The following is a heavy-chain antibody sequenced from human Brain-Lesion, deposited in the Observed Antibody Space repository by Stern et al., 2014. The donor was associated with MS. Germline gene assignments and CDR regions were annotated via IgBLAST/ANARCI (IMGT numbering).Heavy chain of an antibody. D-gene: IGHD1-26*01. V-gene: IGHV4-39*01. CDR1: GGSISSSPYY. CDR2: IYSSGFT. Sequence: QLVESGPGLVKPSETLSLTCTVSGGSISSSPYYWAWIRQPPGKGLEWIGNIYSSGFTYYNPSLKSLVTISVDMSKNQFPLKLSSVTAADTAIYYCARHDSVPRPSQLYSARDRGPGYFDYWGQGTLVTVSS. CDR3: ARHDSVPRPSQLYSARDRGPGYFDY. J-gene: IGHJ4*02.